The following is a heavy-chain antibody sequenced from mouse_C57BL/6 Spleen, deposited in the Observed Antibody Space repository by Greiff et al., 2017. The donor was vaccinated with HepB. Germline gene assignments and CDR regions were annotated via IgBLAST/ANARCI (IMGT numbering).Heavy chain of an antibody. V-gene: IGHV1-80*01. Sequence: VQLQQSGAELVKPGASVKISCKASGYAFSSYWMNWVKQRPGKGLEWIGQIYPGDGDTNYNGKFKGKATLTADKSSSTAYMQLSSLTSEDSAVYFCASDGANWDGFDYWGQGTTLTVSS. CDR2: IYPGDGDT. J-gene: IGHJ2*01. CDR3: ASDGANWDGFDY. CDR1: GYAFSSYW. D-gene: IGHD4-1*01.